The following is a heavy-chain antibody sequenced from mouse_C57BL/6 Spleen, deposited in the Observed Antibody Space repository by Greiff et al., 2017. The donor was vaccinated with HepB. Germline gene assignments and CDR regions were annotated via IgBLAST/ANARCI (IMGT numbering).Heavy chain of an antibody. Sequence: VQLQQSGAELVKPGASVKLSCKASGYTFTSYWMQWVKQRPGQGLEWIGEIDPSDSYTNYNEKFKGKATLTVDTSSSTAYMQLSSLTSEDSAVYYCARCRTTVVAKSYWYFDVWGTGTTVTVSS. CDR2: IDPSDSYT. J-gene: IGHJ1*03. D-gene: IGHD1-1*01. CDR1: GYTFTSYW. CDR3: ARCRTTVVAKSYWYFDV. V-gene: IGHV1-50*01.